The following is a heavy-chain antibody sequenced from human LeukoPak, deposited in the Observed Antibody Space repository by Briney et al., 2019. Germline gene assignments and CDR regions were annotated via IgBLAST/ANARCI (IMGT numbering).Heavy chain of an antibody. CDR3: ARAVTTVTLFDL. J-gene: IGHJ4*02. D-gene: IGHD4-17*01. CDR1: GFTFSDYY. V-gene: IGHV3-11*04. Sequence: PGGSLRLSCAASGFTFSDYYMGWIRQAPGKGLEWISYISSGSRTTYYADSVKGRLTISRDNANNLLYLQMSSLTAEDTAVYYCARAVTTVTLFDLWGQGTLVTISS. CDR2: ISSGSRTT.